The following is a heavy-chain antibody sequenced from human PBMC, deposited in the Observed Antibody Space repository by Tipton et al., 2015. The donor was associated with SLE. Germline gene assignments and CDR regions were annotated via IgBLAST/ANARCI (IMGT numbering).Heavy chain of an antibody. D-gene: IGHD2-15*01. V-gene: IGHV4-59*08. J-gene: IGHJ4*02. Sequence: TLSLTCTVSGGSISSYYWSWIRQPPGKGLEWIGYIYYSGSTNYNPSLKSRVTISVDTSKSQFSLKLSSVTAADTAVYYCARLGGYCSGGSCYADYWGQGTLVTVSS. CDR3: ARLGGYCSGGSCYADY. CDR2: IYYSGST. CDR1: GGSISSYY.